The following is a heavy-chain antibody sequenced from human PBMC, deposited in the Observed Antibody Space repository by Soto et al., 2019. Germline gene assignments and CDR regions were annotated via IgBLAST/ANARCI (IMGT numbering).Heavy chain of an antibody. Sequence: TSETLSLTCKVSGASVSSYYWGWIRQPPGKGLEWIGQIYHSGTTNYNPSLMSRVTISVDTSKDHFSLTLSSVTAADTAVYYCARSRELPTIRPVYFDFWGQGLQVAVSS. CDR1: GASVSSYY. V-gene: IGHV4-59*02. CDR3: ARSRELPTIRPVYFDF. J-gene: IGHJ4*02. D-gene: IGHD1-7*01. CDR2: IYHSGTT.